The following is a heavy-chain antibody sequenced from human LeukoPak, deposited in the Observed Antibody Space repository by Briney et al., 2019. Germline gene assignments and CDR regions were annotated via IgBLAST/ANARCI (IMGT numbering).Heavy chain of an antibody. CDR2: ISYDGSDK. V-gene: IGHV3-30*04. D-gene: IGHD2-21*02. J-gene: IGHJ4*02. Sequence: QTGGSLRLSCAAFGFTFSLYTMHWVRQAPGKGLGWVAVISYDGSDKYYADSVKGRFTISRDNSKNTLFLQMNSLRAEDTAVYFCARDVGGGDTFDYWGQGTLVTVSS. CDR1: GFTFSLYT. CDR3: ARDVGGGDTFDY.